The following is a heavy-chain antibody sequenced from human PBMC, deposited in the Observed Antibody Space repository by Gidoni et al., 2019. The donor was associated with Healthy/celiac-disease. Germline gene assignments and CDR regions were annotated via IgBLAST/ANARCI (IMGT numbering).Heavy chain of an antibody. V-gene: IGHV4-34*01. D-gene: IGHD1-26*01. Sequence: QVQLQQWGAGLLKTSETLSLPCAVYGGSFSGSYWSWIRQPPGKGLEWIGEINHSGSTNYNPSLKSRVTISVDTSKNQFSLKLSSVTAADTAVYYCARGGFSTTGSGGVWWFDPWGQGTLVTVSS. CDR1: GGSFSGSY. CDR2: INHSGST. CDR3: ARGGFSTTGSGGVWWFDP. J-gene: IGHJ5*02.